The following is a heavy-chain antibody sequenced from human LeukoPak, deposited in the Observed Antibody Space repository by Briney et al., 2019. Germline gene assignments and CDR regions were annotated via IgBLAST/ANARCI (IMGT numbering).Heavy chain of an antibody. V-gene: IGHV3-11*04. CDR2: ISSSGSTI. J-gene: IGHJ4*02. CDR1: GFTFSDHY. CDR3: ARVVTGYFFFDY. Sequence: GGSLRPSCAASGFTFSDHYMSWIRQAPGKGLEWVSYISSSGSTIYYADSVKGRFTISRDNAKNSLYLQMNSLRAEDTAVYYCARVVTGYFFFDYWGQGTLVTVSS. D-gene: IGHD3-9*01.